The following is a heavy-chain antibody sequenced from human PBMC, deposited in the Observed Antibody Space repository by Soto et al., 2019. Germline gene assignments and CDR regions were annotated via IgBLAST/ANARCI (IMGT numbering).Heavy chain of an antibody. J-gene: IGHJ5*02. Sequence: SETLSLTCTVSGGSISSYYWSWIRQPPGKGLEWIGYIYYRGSTNYNPSLKSRVTISVDTSKNQFSLKLSSVTAADTAVYYCAREGTTSNWFDPWGQGTLVTVSS. V-gene: IGHV4-59*01. CDR2: IYYRGST. D-gene: IGHD4-17*01. CDR3: AREGTTSNWFDP. CDR1: GGSISSYY.